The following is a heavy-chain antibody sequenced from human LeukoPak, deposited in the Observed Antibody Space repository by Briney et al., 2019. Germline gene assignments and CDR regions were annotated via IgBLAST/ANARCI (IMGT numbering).Heavy chain of an antibody. CDR3: ARGAEAETSPLDF. V-gene: IGHV1-2*02. D-gene: IGHD6-13*01. CDR2: INPKSGAA. Sequence: GASVKVSCKASGYIFSDYYMHWVRPAPGQGLEWLGWINPKSGAADYAQQFRGRVTMTRDTSINTDYMEMKRVTSDDTAVYYCARGAEAETSPLDFWGQGTLVIVS. J-gene: IGHJ4*02. CDR1: GYIFSDYY.